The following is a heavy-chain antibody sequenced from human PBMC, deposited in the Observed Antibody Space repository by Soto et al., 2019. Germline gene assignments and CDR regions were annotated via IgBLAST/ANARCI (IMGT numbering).Heavy chain of an antibody. CDR1: GFTFSRYG. CDR2: ISYDGSNK. D-gene: IGHD1-20*01. CDR3: AKVRITGTTIGGLDP. J-gene: IGHJ5*02. Sequence: GGSLRLSCAASGFTFSRYGMHWVRQAPGKGLEWVAVISYDGSNKYYADSVKGRFTISRDNSKNTLYLQMNSLRAEDTAVYYCAKVRITGTTIGGLDPWGQGTLVTVSS. V-gene: IGHV3-30*18.